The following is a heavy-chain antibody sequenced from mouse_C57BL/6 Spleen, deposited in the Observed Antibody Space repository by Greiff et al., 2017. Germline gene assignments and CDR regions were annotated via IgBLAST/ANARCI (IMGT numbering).Heavy chain of an antibody. J-gene: IGHJ1*03. Sequence: VKLMESGPGLVAPSQSLSTTCTVSGFSLTSYGVDWVRQPPGKGLEWLGVIWGGGSTNYNSALMSRLSISKDNSKSQVFLKMNSLQTDDTAMYYCAKHGPPYYGSSYGWYFDVWGTGTTVTVSS. D-gene: IGHD1-1*01. V-gene: IGHV2-9*01. CDR3: AKHGPPYYGSSYGWYFDV. CDR1: GFSLTSYG. CDR2: IWGGGST.